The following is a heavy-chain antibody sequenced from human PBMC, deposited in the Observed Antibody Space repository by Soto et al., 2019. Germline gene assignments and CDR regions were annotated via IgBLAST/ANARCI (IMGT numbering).Heavy chain of an antibody. CDR2: IYFSGST. CDR1: GDSVSGGSFY. D-gene: IGHD2-21*02. J-gene: IGHJ5*02. V-gene: IGHV4-61*03. Sequence: QVQLQESGPGLVKPSETLSLTCSVSGDSVSGGSFYWSWIRQPPGKGLEWIGYIYFSGSTNYNPSLKSRVPMATATSKNHSSLTLMALTAADTAMYSCLRLVSFGGDEDSWGQGIPVAVS. CDR3: LRLVSFGGDEDS.